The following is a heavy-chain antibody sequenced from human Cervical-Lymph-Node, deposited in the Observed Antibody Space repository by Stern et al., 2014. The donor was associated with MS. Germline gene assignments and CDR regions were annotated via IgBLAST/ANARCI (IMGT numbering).Heavy chain of an antibody. D-gene: IGHD6-13*01. CDR3: ARSSSPSPYYYYGMDV. V-gene: IGHV3-33*01. Sequence: VQLVQSGGGVVQPGRPLRHSCAASGFTFSSYGMHWVRQAPGKGLEWVAVIWYDGSNKCDADSVKGRFTISRDNSKNTLYLQMNSLRAEDTAVYYCARSSSPSPYYYYGMDVWGQGTTVTVSS. CDR1: GFTFSSYG. CDR2: IWYDGSNK. J-gene: IGHJ6*02.